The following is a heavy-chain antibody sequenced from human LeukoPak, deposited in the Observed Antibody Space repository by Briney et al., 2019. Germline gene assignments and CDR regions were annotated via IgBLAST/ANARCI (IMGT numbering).Heavy chain of an antibody. V-gene: IGHV3-11*01. Sequence: RAGRSLRLSCAASGFTFNDYYMSWIRQAPGRGLEGLSYINIGGTNTHYSDSVKGRFTISRDNAKKSLYLEMNNLRAEDTAVYYCATDGAGFDTWGQGVLVTVSS. CDR1: GFTFNDYY. CDR2: INIGGTNT. J-gene: IGHJ5*02. CDR3: ATDGAGFDT.